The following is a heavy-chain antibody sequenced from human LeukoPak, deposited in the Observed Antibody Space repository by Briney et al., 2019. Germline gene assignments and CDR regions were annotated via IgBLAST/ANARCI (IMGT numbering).Heavy chain of an antibody. J-gene: IGHJ4*02. Sequence: SETLSLTCTVSGASISSSSNYWGWIRQPPGKGLEWIGTIYYSGSTFYNPSLKSRVTISVDMSKHQFSLKLSSVTAADTAVYYCASEERAPYDYVWGSYRPLDYWGQGTLVTVSS. CDR3: ASEERAPYDYVWGSYRPLDY. V-gene: IGHV4-39*07. CDR1: GASISSSSNY. D-gene: IGHD3-16*02. CDR2: IYYSGST.